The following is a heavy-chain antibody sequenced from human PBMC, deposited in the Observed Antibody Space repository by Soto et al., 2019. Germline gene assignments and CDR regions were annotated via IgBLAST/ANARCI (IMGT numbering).Heavy chain of an antibody. V-gene: IGHV1-3*01. D-gene: IGHD6-19*01. J-gene: IGHJ4*02. CDR1: GYTFTSYA. Sequence: ASVKVSCKASGYTFTSYAMHWVRQAPGQRLEWMGWINAGNGNTKYSQKFQGRVTITRDTSASTAYMELSSLRSEDTAVYYRARVPGVRSSGPRFDYWGQGTLVTVSS. CDR3: ARVPGVRSSGPRFDY. CDR2: INAGNGNT.